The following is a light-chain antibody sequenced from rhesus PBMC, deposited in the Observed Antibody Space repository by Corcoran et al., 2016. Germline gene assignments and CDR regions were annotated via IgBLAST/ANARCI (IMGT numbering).Light chain of an antibody. J-gene: IGKJ1*01. V-gene: IGKV3-31*02. CDR3: QETSNLWT. CDR1: QSVSSY. CDR2: GAS. Sequence: EIVMTQSPATLSLSPGERVTLSCRASQSVSSYVAWYQQKPGQAPRLLIYGASSRGTGIPDRFSGRGSGNDFSVNISSLEHEDFAVYYFQETSNLWTFGQGTKVEIK.